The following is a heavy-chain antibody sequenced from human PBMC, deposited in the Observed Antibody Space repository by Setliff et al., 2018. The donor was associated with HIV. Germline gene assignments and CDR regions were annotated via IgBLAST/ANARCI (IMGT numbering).Heavy chain of an antibody. CDR2: IIPIFGTA. D-gene: IGHD3-10*01. CDR3: SRVFYYSAGSYSLDY. V-gene: IGHV1-69*06. J-gene: IGHJ4*01. Sequence: RASVKFSCKASGDTFSNYAISWVRQAPGQGLEWMGGIIPIFGTANYAQKFEGRVTITADKSTSTAYMEVNSLRFEDKAVYYCSRVFYYSAGSYSLDYWGQETLVTVSS. CDR1: GDTFSNYA.